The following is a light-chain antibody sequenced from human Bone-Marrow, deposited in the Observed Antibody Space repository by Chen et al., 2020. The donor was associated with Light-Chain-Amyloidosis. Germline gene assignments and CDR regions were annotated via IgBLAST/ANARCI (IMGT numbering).Light chain of an antibody. Sequence: SYELTQPPSVSVSPGQTARITCSGDDLPTQYAYWYQQQPGQAPVLVIHRDTERPSGISERFSGSRSGTTATLTISGVQAEDEADYHCQSADSSGTYEVIFGGGTKLTVL. CDR3: QSADSSGTYEVI. V-gene: IGLV3-25*03. CDR2: RDT. J-gene: IGLJ2*01. CDR1: DLPTQY.